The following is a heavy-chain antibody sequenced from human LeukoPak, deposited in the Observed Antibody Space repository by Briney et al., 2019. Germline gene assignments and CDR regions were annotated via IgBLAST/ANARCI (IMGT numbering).Heavy chain of an antibody. J-gene: IGHJ4*02. CDR1: GFTFSGSA. D-gene: IGHD5-18*01. CDR3: TSGGGYSYGSDLDY. CDR2: IRSKANSYAT. Sequence: PGGSLRLSCAASGFTFSGSAIHWVRQASGKGLEWVGRIRSKANSYATAYAASVKGRFTISRDDSKNTAYLQMNSLKTEDTAVYYCTSGGGYSYGSDLDYWGQGTLVTVSS. V-gene: IGHV3-73*01.